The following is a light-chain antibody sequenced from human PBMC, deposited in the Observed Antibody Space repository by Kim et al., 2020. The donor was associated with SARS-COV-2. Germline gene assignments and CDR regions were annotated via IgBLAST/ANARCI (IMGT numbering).Light chain of an antibody. CDR2: SAS. J-gene: IGKJ5*01. Sequence: ASVGDRVTSTCRVSQGISSYLNWYRQKPGKVPNLLIYSASNLQSGVPSRFSGSGSGTDFTLTISSLQPEDVATYYAQRTYSALITFGQGTRLEIK. CDR1: QGISSY. V-gene: IGKV1-27*01. CDR3: QRTYSALIT.